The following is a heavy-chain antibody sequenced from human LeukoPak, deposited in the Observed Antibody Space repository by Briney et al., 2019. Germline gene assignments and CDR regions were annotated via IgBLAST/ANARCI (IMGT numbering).Heavy chain of an antibody. CDR2: INSTSCYI. Sequence: PGGSLRVSCAASGFTFSSYSMHWVRQAPGKGLEWVSSINSTSCYIYYADSVKCRFTMSRDNAKCTLYLQMNSLRAEDTAVYYCAREMTDNSGLEAYFDYWGQGTLVTVSS. CDR3: AREMTDNSGLEAYFDY. J-gene: IGHJ4*02. V-gene: IGHV3-21*01. CDR1: GFTFSSYS. D-gene: IGHD6-19*01.